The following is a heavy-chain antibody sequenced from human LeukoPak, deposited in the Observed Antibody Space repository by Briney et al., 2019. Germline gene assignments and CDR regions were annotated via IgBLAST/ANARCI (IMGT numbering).Heavy chain of an antibody. Sequence: SETLSLTCTVSGGSISSDYWSWIRQPPGKGLEWIGYIYYRGSTNYNPSLKSRVTISVDTSKNQFSLKLSSVTAADTAVYYCARITVTKGRYNWFDPWGQGTLVTVSS. CDR3: ARITVTKGRYNWFDP. CDR2: IYYRGST. J-gene: IGHJ5*02. CDR1: GGSISSDY. D-gene: IGHD4-11*01. V-gene: IGHV4-59*01.